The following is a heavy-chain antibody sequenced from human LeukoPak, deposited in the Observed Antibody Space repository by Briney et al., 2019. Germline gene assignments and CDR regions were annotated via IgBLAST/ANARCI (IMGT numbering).Heavy chain of an antibody. D-gene: IGHD3-22*01. CDR1: GFTFSSYA. CDR2: ISYDGSNK. V-gene: IGHV3-30*18. CDR3: AKPSTYYYDSSGSTGAFDI. J-gene: IGHJ3*02. Sequence: GGSLRLSCAASGFTFSSYAMSWVRQAPGKGLEWVAVISYDGSNKYYADSVKGRFTISRDNSKNTLYLQMNSLRAEDTAVYYCAKPSTYYYDSSGSTGAFDIWGQGTMVTVSS.